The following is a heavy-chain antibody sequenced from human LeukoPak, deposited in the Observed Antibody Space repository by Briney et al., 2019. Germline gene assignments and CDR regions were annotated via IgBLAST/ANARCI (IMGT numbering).Heavy chain of an antibody. CDR2: IYYNGIT. CDR3: ARWGYDGSGYRKFHF. V-gene: IGHV4-59*08. D-gene: IGHD3-22*01. J-gene: IGHJ4*02. Sequence: PSETLSLTCTVSGGSISVYYGIWIRDPPEKGLEYIGYIYYNGITTYIPSLTSRATISVDTSNNEFSLRLSSVSAADTDVYYCARWGYDGSGYRKFHFWGQGTLVTVSS. CDR1: GGSISVYY.